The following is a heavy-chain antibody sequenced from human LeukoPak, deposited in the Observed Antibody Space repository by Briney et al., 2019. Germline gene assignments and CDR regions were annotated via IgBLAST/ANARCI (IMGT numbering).Heavy chain of an antibody. CDR2: IIPILGIA. J-gene: IGHJ2*01. Sequence: SVNVSFKASVGTFSSYAISWVRQPPGQGLEWMGRIIPILGIANYAQKFQGRVTITADKSTSTAYMELSSLRSEDTAVYYCARGAPRDGYNYPDFDLWGRGPLVTVSS. D-gene: IGHD5-24*01. V-gene: IGHV1-69*04. CDR3: ARGAPRDGYNYPDFDL. CDR1: VGTFSSYA.